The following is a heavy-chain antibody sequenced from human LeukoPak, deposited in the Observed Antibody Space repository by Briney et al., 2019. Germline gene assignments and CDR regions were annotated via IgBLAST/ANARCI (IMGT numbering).Heavy chain of an antibody. J-gene: IGHJ4*02. CDR1: GGPFSDNF. V-gene: IGHV4-34*01. CDR3: ARGRVTFDS. Sequence: PSETLSLSCAVYGGPFSDNFWTWIRQPPGKGLEWIGQINHSGTTNYNSSLKSRVTISVDTSKNQFSLKLSSVTAVDTAVYYCARGRVTFDSWDQGTLVTVFS. D-gene: IGHD2-21*02. CDR2: INHSGTT.